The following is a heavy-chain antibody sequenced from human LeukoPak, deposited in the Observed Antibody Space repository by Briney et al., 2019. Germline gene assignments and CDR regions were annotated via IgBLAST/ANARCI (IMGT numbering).Heavy chain of an antibody. CDR3: AKDLSVVVTAGYYFDY. J-gene: IGHJ4*02. CDR2: ISGSGGST. Sequence: GGSLRLSCAASGFTFSSYGMSWVRQAPGKGLEWVSAISGSGGSTYYADSVKGRFTISRDNSKNTLYLQMNSLRAEDTAVYYCAKDLSVVVTAGYYFDYWGQGTLVTVSS. V-gene: IGHV3-23*01. D-gene: IGHD2-21*02. CDR1: GFTFSSYG.